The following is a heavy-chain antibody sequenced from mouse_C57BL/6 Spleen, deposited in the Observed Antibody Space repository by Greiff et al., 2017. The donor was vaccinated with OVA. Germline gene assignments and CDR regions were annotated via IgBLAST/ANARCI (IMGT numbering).Heavy chain of an antibody. CDR1: GFTFSSYA. Sequence: EVMLVESGGGLVKPGGSLKLSCAASGFTFSSYAMSWVRQTPEKRLEWVATISDGGSYTYYPDNVKGRFTISRDNAKNNLYLQMSHLKSEDTAMYYCARDGYYYGSYLDYWGQGTTLTVSS. CDR3: ARDGYYYGSYLDY. V-gene: IGHV5-4*01. J-gene: IGHJ2*01. D-gene: IGHD1-1*01. CDR2: ISDGGSYT.